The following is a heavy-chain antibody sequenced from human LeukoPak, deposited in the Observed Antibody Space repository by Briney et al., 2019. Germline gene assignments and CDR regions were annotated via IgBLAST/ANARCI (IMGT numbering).Heavy chain of an antibody. CDR2: IHPNNGNT. Sequence: GASVKVSCKASGYTFTSYYMHWVRQAPGQGLEWVGLIHPNNGNTRYAQKFQGRVTMTRDTSTSTVYMELSSLRSEDTAVYYCARERWTYDSSGYYEYWGQGTLVTVSS. V-gene: IGHV1-46*01. D-gene: IGHD3-22*01. CDR3: ARERWTYDSSGYYEY. CDR1: GYTFTSYY. J-gene: IGHJ4*02.